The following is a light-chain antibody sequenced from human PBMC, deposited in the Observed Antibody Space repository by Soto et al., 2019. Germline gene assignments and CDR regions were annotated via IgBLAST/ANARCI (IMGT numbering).Light chain of an antibody. CDR3: QHYGRSPLT. Sequence: EIVMTQSPGTLSLSPGERATLSCRASQSVSRSFLAWYQQKPDQAPRLLIYSASSRTTGIPDRFSGSGSGTDFALTTSRLEPEDFAVYYCQHYGRSPLTFGLGTKVEIK. V-gene: IGKV3-20*01. J-gene: IGKJ1*01. CDR2: SAS. CDR1: QSVSRSF.